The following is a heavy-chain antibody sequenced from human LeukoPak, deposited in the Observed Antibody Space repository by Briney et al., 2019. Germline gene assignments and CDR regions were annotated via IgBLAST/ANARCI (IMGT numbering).Heavy chain of an antibody. CDR3: ARRDIAFNAFDT. Sequence: PSETLSLTCKASGDSISSITCYWGWIRQSPGKGLEWIGSFCSSGTTYYNPSLKSRVTISIDTSKNQFSLKMISVTAADTAVYYCARRDIAFNAFDTWSQGTMVTVSS. CDR2: FCSSGTT. CDR1: GDSISSITCY. D-gene: IGHD2-21*01. V-gene: IGHV4-39*01. J-gene: IGHJ3*02.